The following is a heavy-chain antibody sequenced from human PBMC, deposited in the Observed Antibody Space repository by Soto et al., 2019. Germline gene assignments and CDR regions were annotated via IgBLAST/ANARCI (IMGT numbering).Heavy chain of an antibody. Sequence: QVQLVQSGGGVVQPGRSLELSCAASGFTFSTYGMHWVRQAPGKGLEWVTFISLDGSNKFYADSVKGRFTISRDNSKRTLYLQMNSLRAEDTAVYYCATDRGLMAMEDYWGQGMLVTVSS. J-gene: IGHJ4*02. CDR2: ISLDGSNK. CDR1: GFTFSTYG. D-gene: IGHD5-18*01. CDR3: ATDRGLMAMEDY. V-gene: IGHV3-30*03.